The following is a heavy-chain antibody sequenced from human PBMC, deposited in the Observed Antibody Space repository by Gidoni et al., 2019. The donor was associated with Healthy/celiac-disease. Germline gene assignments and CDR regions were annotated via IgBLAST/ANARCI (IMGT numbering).Heavy chain of an antibody. CDR2: IWFADSNK. Sequence: QVQLVESGGGVVQPGRSLRLSCAASGFTFSSYGMHWVRQAPGKGLELVAVIWFADSNKYSSDSVQGRFTISRDNSKNTLYLQINSLRAEDTAVYYCARDLGGRWYYFDYWGQGTLVTVSS. CDR1: GFTFSSYG. CDR3: ARDLGGRWYYFDY. J-gene: IGHJ4*02. V-gene: IGHV3-33*01. D-gene: IGHD3-16*01.